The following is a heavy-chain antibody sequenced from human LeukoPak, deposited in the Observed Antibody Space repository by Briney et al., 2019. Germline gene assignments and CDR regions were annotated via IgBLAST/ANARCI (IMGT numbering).Heavy chain of an antibody. J-gene: IGHJ4*02. D-gene: IGHD3-22*01. Sequence: GGSLRLSCAASGFTFSSYWMHWLRQAPGQGLEWVSRIKSDGISTTYADSVKGRFTISRDNAKNTLYLQMNSLRAEDTAVYYCARDRYYAVDYWGQGTLVTVSS. CDR3: ARDRYYAVDY. CDR2: IKSDGIST. V-gene: IGHV3-74*01. CDR1: GFTFSSYW.